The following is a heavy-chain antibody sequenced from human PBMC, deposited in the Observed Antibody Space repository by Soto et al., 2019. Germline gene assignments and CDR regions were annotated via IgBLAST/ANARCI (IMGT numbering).Heavy chain of an antibody. CDR3: ATTYCGGDCHSLTRYYYYGMDV. D-gene: IGHD2-21*02. CDR1: GYSFTSYW. V-gene: IGHV5-51*01. CDR2: IYPGDSDT. J-gene: IGHJ6*02. Sequence: GESLKISCKGSGYSFTSYWIGWVRQMPGKGLEWMGIIYPGDSDTRYSPSFQGQVTISADKSISTAYLQWSSLKASDTAMYYCATTYCGGDCHSLTRYYYYGMDVWGQGTTVTVSS.